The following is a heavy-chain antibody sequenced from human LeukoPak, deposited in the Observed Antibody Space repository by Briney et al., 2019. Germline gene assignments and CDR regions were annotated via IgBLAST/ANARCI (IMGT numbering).Heavy chain of an antibody. CDR3: ARESGRYCSGAGCYAFDY. V-gene: IGHV3-30-3*01. CDR2: ISYDGSNK. J-gene: IGHJ4*02. CDR1: GFTFSRYA. D-gene: IGHD2-15*01. Sequence: PGGSLRLSCAASGFTFSRYAMHWVRQAPGKGLEWVAVISYDGSNKNYADSVKGRFTISRDNSKNTLYLEMNGLRPEDTAVCYCARESGRYCSGAGCYAFDYWGQGTLVTVSS.